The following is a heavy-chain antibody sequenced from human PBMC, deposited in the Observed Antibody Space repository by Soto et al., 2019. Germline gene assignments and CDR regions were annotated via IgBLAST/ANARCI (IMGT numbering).Heavy chain of an antibody. CDR3: SRDGGRRAVWFDP. CDR1: GYTFTGYY. J-gene: IGHJ5*02. CDR2: INPNSGGT. V-gene: IGHV1-2*02. D-gene: IGHD2-15*01. Sequence: QVQLVQSGAEVKKPGTSVKVSCKASGYTFTGYYMHWVRQAPGQGPEWMGWINPNSGGTNYAQKFQGRVTLSSDTSISTAYMELSRLRSDDTAVYYCSRDGGRRAVWFDPWGQGTLVTVSS.